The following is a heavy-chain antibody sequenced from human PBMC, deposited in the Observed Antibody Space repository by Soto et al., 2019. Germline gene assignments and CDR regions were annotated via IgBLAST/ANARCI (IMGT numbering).Heavy chain of an antibody. V-gene: IGHV3-48*03. Sequence: PGGSLRLSCAASGFTFRNYEMDWVRQAPGKGLEWISYISTSGSTIFYADSVKGRFTISRDDAGSSLYLQMDSLRAEDTAVYYCAREICSGGRCYDTFDLWGQGTTVTVSS. CDR3: AREICSGGRCYDTFDL. J-gene: IGHJ3*01. CDR1: GFTFRNYE. D-gene: IGHD2-15*01. CDR2: ISTSGSTI.